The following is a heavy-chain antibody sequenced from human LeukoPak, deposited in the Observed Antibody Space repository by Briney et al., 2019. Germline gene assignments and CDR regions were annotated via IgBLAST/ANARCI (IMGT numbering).Heavy chain of an antibody. CDR3: ARGRGEGRGISMVRGVRAPSYNWFDP. CDR2: IYYTGST. Sequence: PSETLSLTCAVYGGSFSGYYWSWIRQPPGKGLEWIGYIYYTGSTYCNPSLKSRVTISVNTSKNQFSLKLSSVTAADTAVYYCARGRGEGRGISMVRGVRAPSYNWFDPWGHGTLVTVSS. D-gene: IGHD3-10*01. CDR1: GGSFSGYY. J-gene: IGHJ5*02. V-gene: IGHV4-34*01.